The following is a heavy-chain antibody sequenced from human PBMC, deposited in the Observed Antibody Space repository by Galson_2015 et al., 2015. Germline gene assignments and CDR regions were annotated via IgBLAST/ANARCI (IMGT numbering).Heavy chain of an antibody. J-gene: IGHJ4*02. V-gene: IGHV3-7*01. CDR2: IKQDGSEK. CDR1: GFTFSSYW. Sequence: SLRLSCAASGFTFSSYWMSWVRQAPGKGLEWVANIKQDGSEKYYVDSVKGRFTISRDNAKNSLYLQMNSLRAEDTAVYYCARDNSMKGDYYDSSGYFDYSGQRTLVTVSS. CDR3: ARDNSMKGDYYDSSGYFDY. D-gene: IGHD3-22*01.